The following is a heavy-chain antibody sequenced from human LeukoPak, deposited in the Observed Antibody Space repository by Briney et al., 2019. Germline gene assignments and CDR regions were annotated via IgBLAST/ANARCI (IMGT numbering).Heavy chain of an antibody. CDR2: IYPGDSDT. CDR1: GYSFTSYL. V-gene: IGHV5-51*01. Sequence: GESLKISCKGSGYSFTSYLIGWVRPMPGKGLEWMGIIYPGDSDTRYSPSFQGQVTISADTSISTAYLQWSSLKASDTDMYYCARLMGYSEYYFDYWGQGTLVTVSS. J-gene: IGHJ4*02. CDR3: ARLMGYSEYYFDY. D-gene: IGHD3-22*01.